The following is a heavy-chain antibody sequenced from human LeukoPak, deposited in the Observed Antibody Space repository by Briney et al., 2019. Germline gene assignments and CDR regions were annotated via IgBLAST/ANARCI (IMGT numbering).Heavy chain of an antibody. CDR2: ISGSGGST. V-gene: IGHV3-23*01. D-gene: IGHD6-25*01. Sequence: PGGSLRLSCAASGFTFSSYAMSWVRQAPGKGLEWVSAISGSGGSTYYADSVKGRFTISRDNSKNTLYLQMNSLRAEDTAVYYCAKDSTRVPLFRGYFDYWGQGTLVTVSS. CDR1: GFTFSSYA. J-gene: IGHJ4*02. CDR3: AKDSTRVPLFRGYFDY.